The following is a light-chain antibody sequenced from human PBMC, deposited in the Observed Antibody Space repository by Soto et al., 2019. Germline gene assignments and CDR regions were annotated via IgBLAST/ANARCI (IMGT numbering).Light chain of an antibody. CDR1: SSDLGGYNF. V-gene: IGLV2-14*01. Sequence: QSALTQPASVSGSPGQSITISCTGTSSDLGGYNFVSWYQQHPGKAPKLMIYEVTNGPSGVSNRFSVSKSGNTASLTISGLQAEDEADYYFTSYTTSGTHVFGTGTKLTVL. J-gene: IGLJ1*01. CDR3: TSYTTSGTHV. CDR2: EVT.